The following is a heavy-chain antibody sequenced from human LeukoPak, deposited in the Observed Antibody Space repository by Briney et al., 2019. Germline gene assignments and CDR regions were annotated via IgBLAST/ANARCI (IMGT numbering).Heavy chain of an antibody. D-gene: IGHD2-15*01. CDR2: IGIAADT. CDR3: VRAVYCSGGSCTLLPPL. J-gene: IGHJ4*02. V-gene: IGHV3-13*04. Sequence: SGGSLRLSCAASGFAFSSYDMHWVRQATGKGLEWVSGIGIAADTYYAGSVKGRVTISRDNVKNSLYLQMNSLRAGDTAVYYCVRAVYCSGGSCTLLPPLWGQGSLGTVSS. CDR1: GFAFSSYD.